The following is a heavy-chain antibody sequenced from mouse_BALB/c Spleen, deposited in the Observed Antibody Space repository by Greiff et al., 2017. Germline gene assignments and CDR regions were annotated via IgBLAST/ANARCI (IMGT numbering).Heavy chain of an antibody. CDR1: GYSITSDYA. V-gene: IGHV3-2*02. J-gene: IGHJ3*01. D-gene: IGHD1-2*01. Sequence: DVHLVESGPGLVKPSQSLSLTCTVTGYSITSDYAWNWIRQFPGNKLEWMGYISYSGSTSYNPSLKSRISITRDTSKNQFFLQLNSVTTEDTATYYCARSDYGYWFAYWGQGTLVTVSA. CDR2: ISYSGST. CDR3: ARSDYGYWFAY.